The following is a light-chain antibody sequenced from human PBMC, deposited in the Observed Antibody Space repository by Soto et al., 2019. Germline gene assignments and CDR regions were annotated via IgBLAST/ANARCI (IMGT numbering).Light chain of an antibody. CDR1: QSISSH. J-gene: IGKJ5*01. CDR3: QQSYSTPPIT. V-gene: IGKV1-39*01. Sequence: DTPMTQSPSSLSGSLVERANSTCSASQSISSHLHRYQQKPGKAPKLLIYAASSLQSGVPSRFSGSGSGTDFTLTISSLQPEDFATYYCQQSYSTPPITLGQGTRLEI. CDR2: AAS.